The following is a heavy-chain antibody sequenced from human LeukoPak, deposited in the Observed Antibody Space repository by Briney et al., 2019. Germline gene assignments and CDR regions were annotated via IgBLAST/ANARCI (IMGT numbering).Heavy chain of an antibody. CDR1: GCTFSSYA. V-gene: IGHV1-69*05. Sequence: SVEVSCKASGCTFSSYAISWVRQAPGQGLEWMGVIIPIFGTANYAQKFQGRVTITTDESTSTAYMELSSLRSEDTAVYYCARGDNIAAAGGDWFDPWGQGTLVTVSS. J-gene: IGHJ5*02. CDR3: ARGDNIAAAGGDWFDP. D-gene: IGHD6-13*01. CDR2: IIPIFGTA.